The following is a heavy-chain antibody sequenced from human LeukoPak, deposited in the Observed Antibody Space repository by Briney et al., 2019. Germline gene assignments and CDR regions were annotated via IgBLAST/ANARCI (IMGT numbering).Heavy chain of an antibody. J-gene: IGHJ4*02. CDR2: ISYDSNYR. CDR3: ARDRRYYFDY. V-gene: IGHV3-30*01. CDR1: GFTFSHYP. Sequence: GRSLRLSCAASGFTFSHYPMHWVRQASGKGLEWLAVISYDSNYRYYADSVKGRFTISRGNSNNTLYLQIDSLRPEDTAMYFCARDRRYYFDYWGQGTLVTVSS.